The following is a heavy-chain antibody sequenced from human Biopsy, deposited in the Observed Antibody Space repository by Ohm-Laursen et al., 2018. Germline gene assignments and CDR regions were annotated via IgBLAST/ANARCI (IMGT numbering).Heavy chain of an antibody. CDR1: GGPFSGYD. Sequence: SETLSLTCAVDGGPFSGYDWTWIRQTPGKGLEWIGEINHSGRTNYNPSLKSRVTISVDTSKNQFSLKLSSATAADTAVFYCARHGSQGYCTGGSCVDYWGQGALVTVSS. V-gene: IGHV4-34*01. CDR2: INHSGRT. CDR3: ARHGSQGYCTGGSCVDY. D-gene: IGHD2-15*01. J-gene: IGHJ4*02.